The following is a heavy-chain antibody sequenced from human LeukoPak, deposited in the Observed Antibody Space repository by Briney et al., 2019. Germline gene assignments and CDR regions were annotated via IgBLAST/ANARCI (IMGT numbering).Heavy chain of an antibody. CDR3: VKSQSSKAVAGRSFDY. J-gene: IGHJ4*02. V-gene: IGHV3-48*01. Sequence: GGSLRLSCAASGFTFSSYSMNWVRQAPGKGLEWVSYISSSSSTIYYADSVKGRFTISRDNAKNSLYLQMNSLRAEDTAVYYCVKSQSSKAVAGRSFDYWGQGTLVTVSS. D-gene: IGHD6-19*01. CDR1: GFTFSSYS. CDR2: ISSSSSTI.